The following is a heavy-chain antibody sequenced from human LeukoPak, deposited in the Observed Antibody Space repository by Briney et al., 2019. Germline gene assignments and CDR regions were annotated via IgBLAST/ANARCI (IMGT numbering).Heavy chain of an antibody. J-gene: IGHJ4*02. CDR2: IYHSGST. CDR1: GGSISSGGYS. V-gene: IGHV4-30-2*01. D-gene: IGHD5-12*01. CDR3: ARARAATIYDY. Sequence: SQTLSLTCAVSGGSISSGGYSWSWIRQPPGTGLEWIGYIYHSGSTYYNPSLKSRVTISVDRSKNQFSLKLSSVTAADTAVHYCARARAATIYDYWGQGTLVTVSS.